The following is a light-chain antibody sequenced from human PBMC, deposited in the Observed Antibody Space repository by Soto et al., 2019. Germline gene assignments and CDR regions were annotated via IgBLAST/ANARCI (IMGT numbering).Light chain of an antibody. CDR2: EVS. Sequence: QSVLTQPASVSGSPGQSITISCTGTSSDVGAYNYVSWYQQHPGKAPKLMIDEVSNRPSGVSNRFSGSKSGNTASLTISGLQAEDEADYYCSSFTSSSTLYVIGTGTKLTVL. J-gene: IGLJ1*01. V-gene: IGLV2-14*01. CDR1: SSDVGAYNY. CDR3: SSFTSSSTLYV.